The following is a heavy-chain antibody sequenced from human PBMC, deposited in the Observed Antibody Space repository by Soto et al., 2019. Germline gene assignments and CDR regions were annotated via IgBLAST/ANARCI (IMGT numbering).Heavy chain of an antibody. D-gene: IGHD2-8*01. Sequence: SETLSLTCAVYGGSLSGYYWTWIRQPPGKGLEWIGEVNPGGITNYSPSVKSRLTISLDTSKKQVSLEMTSVTAADTAVYYCGRVVLKMAIQSIDSCGPGPLVTVSS. CDR3: GRVVLKMAIQSIDS. CDR2: VNPGGIT. V-gene: IGHV4-34*01. J-gene: IGHJ4*02. CDR1: GGSLSGYY.